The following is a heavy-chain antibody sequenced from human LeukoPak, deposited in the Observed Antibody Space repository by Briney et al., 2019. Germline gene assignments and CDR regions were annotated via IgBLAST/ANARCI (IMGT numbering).Heavy chain of an antibody. Sequence: GESLTLSCAVSGFTFSDHCMDWVRHAQGKGQEWEGRSRNRAKPYTKDYVASVKGRFTISRDDSKSTLYLQINSLETEDTAVYYCSRDATGDYWGQGTRVSVSA. J-gene: IGHJ4*02. CDR3: SRDATGDY. CDR2: SRNRAKPYTK. CDR1: GFTFSDHC. V-gene: IGHV3-72*01.